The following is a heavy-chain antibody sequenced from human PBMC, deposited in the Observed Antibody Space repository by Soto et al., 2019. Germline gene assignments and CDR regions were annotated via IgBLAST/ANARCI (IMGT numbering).Heavy chain of an antibody. V-gene: IGHV5-51*01. Sequence: SLKVSRKGSADKCTNHWIRWVLQMPVKSLEWMGIIYPGDSDTRYSPYFQGQVTISADKSISTAYLQWSSLKASDTAMYYCARHGIAVARPLYYYGLDVSGQGTTVTVSS. CDR3: ARHGIAVARPLYYYGLDV. J-gene: IGHJ6*02. CDR1: ADKCTNHW. CDR2: IYPGDSDT. D-gene: IGHD6-19*01.